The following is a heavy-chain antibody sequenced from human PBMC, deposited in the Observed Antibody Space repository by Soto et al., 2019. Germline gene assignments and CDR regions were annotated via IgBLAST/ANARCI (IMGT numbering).Heavy chain of an antibody. J-gene: IGHJ6*02. CDR3: AKHYRNYDVPYYYHGMDH. CDR2: ISGNGGKT. D-gene: IGHD4-4*01. V-gene: IGHV3-23*01. CDR1: GFTFSTLA. Sequence: PGGSLRLSCGVSGFTFSTLALTWVRQAPGEGLEWVSSISGNGGKTYYADSVKGRFTISRDNAEKTLFLQMDSLRANDTAKYYCAKHYRNYDVPYYYHGMDHWGQGTTVTVSS.